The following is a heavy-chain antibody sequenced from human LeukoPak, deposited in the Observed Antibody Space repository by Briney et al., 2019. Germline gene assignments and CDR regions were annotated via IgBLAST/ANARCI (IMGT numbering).Heavy chain of an antibody. CDR3: AKGSRGSYDY. CDR1: GFTFNSYA. J-gene: IGHJ4*02. D-gene: IGHD1-26*01. CDR2: IIDSGIST. V-gene: IGHV3-23*01. Sequence: PGGSLRLSCADSGFTFNSYAMTCVRQAPERGLEWVSSIIDSGISTYYGDSVKGRFTISRDNSKNTLYLQMNSLRAEDTAVYYCAKGSRGSYDYWGQGTLVTVSS.